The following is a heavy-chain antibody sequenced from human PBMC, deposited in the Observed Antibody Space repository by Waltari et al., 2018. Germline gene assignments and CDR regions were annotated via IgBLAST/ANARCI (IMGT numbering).Heavy chain of an antibody. CDR2: IYYSGST. V-gene: IGHV4-39*07. D-gene: IGHD5-12*01. CDR3: ARRRRDGYNYDY. J-gene: IGHJ4*02. CDR1: GGSISSSRYY. Sequence: QLQLQESGPGLVKPSETLSLTCTVSGGSISSSRYYCGWPRQPPGKGLGWIGSIYYSGSTYYNPSLKSRVTISVDTSKNQFSLKLSSVTAADTAVYYCARRRRDGYNYDYWGQGTLVTVSS.